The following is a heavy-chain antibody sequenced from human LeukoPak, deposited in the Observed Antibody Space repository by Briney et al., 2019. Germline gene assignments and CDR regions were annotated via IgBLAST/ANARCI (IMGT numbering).Heavy chain of an antibody. J-gene: IGHJ4*02. Sequence: GGSLRLSCAASGFTFSSYAMSWVRQAPGKGLEWVSAISGSGGSTYYADSVKGRFTISRDNSKNTLYLQMNSLRADDTAVYYCAKDKEGNTASSTGYWGQGTLVTVSS. D-gene: IGHD1/OR15-1a*01. CDR1: GFTFSSYA. V-gene: IGHV3-23*01. CDR3: AKDKEGNTASSTGY. CDR2: ISGSGGST.